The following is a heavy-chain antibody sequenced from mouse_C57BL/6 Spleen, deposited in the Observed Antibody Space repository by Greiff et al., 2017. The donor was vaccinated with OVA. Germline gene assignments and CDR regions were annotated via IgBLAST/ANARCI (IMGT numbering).Heavy chain of an antibody. J-gene: IGHJ4*01. CDR2: SRNKANDYTT. CDR3: ARDALLRAMDY. Sequence: EVQGVESGGGLVQSGRSLRLSCATSGFTFSDFYMEWVRQAPGTGLEWIAASRNKANDYTTEYSASVKGRFIVSRDTSQSILYLQMNALRAEDTAIYYCARDALLRAMDYWGQGTSVTVSS. V-gene: IGHV7-1*01. CDR1: GFTFSDFY.